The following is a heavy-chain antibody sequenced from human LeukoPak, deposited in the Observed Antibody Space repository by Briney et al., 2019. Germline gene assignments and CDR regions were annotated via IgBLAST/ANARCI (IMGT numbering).Heavy chain of an antibody. D-gene: IGHD3-3*01. V-gene: IGHV4-61*01. Sequence: SQTLSLTCTVSGGSISSGSYYWSWIRQPPGKGLEWIGYIYYSGSTNYNPSLKSRVTISVDTSKNQFSLKLSSVTAADTAVYYCAGGLIGYYDFWSGYYSPSWFDPWGQGTLVTVSS. J-gene: IGHJ5*02. CDR2: IYYSGST. CDR1: GGSISSGSYY. CDR3: AGGLIGYYDFWSGYYSPSWFDP.